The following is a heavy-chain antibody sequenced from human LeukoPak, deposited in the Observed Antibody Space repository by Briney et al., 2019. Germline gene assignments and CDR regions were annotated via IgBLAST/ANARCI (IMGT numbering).Heavy chain of an antibody. CDR3: ARERGSLTGYLSIDY. V-gene: IGHV4-39*07. CDR1: GDSISTSSYY. J-gene: IGHJ4*01. CDR2: IYYSGST. D-gene: IGHD3-9*01. Sequence: SETLSLTCSVSGDSISTSSYYWGWIRQPPGKGLEWIGSIYYSGSTYYNPSLKSRITISVDTSKNQFSLKLSSVTAADTAVYYCARERGSLTGYLSIDYWGHGTLVTVSS.